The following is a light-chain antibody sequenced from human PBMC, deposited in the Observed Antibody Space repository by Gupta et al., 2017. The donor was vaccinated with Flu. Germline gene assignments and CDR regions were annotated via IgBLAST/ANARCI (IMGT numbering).Light chain of an antibody. CDR2: EVS. V-gene: IGLV2-8*01. Sequence: QPPWTNPPSPSGSPGRSFTTPCTGPSIDVGGYNYVSWYHQHPGKAPKLMIYEVSNRPSGVPDRFSGSKSGNSASLTVSGLQAEDEADYYCSSYTGSNNLVFGGGTKLTVL. CDR1: SIDVGGYNY. J-gene: IGLJ3*02. CDR3: SSYTGSNNLV.